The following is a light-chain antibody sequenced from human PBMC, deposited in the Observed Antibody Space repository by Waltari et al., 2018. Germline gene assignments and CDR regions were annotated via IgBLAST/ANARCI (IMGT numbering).Light chain of an antibody. J-gene: IGLJ3*02. Sequence: QSVLTQPPSVSGAPGQRVTISCTGSSSNIGAGYDVHWYQQLPGKAPKLLIYGNSNRPSGVPDRFSGSKSGTSASLDIAGLQAEDEADYYCQSYDSSLSGSGVFGGGTKLTVL. V-gene: IGLV1-40*01. CDR1: SSNIGAGYD. CDR3: QSYDSSLSGSGV. CDR2: GNS.